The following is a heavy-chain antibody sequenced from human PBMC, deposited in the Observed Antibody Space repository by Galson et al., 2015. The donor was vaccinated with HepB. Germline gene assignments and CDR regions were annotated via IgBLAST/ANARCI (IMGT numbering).Heavy chain of an antibody. D-gene: IGHD2-15*01. V-gene: IGHV1-8*01. CDR3: ARDVASYASLHLNFDL. Sequence: SVKVSCKASGYTFTSYDINWVRQATGQGLEWMGWMNPNSGNTGYAQKFQGRVTMTRNTSVSTAYMELSSLRSEDTAVYYCARDVASYASLHLNFDLWGRGTLVTVSS. CDR1: GYTFTSYD. CDR2: MNPNSGNT. J-gene: IGHJ2*01.